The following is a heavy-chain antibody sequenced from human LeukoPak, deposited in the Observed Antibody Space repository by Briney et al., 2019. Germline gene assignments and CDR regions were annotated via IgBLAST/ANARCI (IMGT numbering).Heavy chain of an antibody. V-gene: IGHV3-53*01. CDR3: ARFRAGVGEPYGDY. Sequence: RGSLRLSCAASGFTVSSNYMSWVRQAPGKGLEWVSIIYSGGSTFYADSVKGRFTISRDNSKNTLYLQMNSLRAEDTAVYYCARFRAGVGEPYGDYWGQGTLVTVSS. CDR1: GFTVSSNY. CDR2: IYSGGST. D-gene: IGHD3-10*01. J-gene: IGHJ4*02.